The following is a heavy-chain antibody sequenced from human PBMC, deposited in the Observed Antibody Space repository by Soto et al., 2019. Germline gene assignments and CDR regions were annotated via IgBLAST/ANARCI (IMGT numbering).Heavy chain of an antibody. CDR1: GGSISTYY. D-gene: IGHD5-12*01. V-gene: IGHV4-59*08. CDR2: IYYSGST. J-gene: IGHJ4*02. CDR3: ARHYGAYERSPFDY. Sequence: KPSETLSLTCTVSGGSISTYYWSWIRQPPGKGLEWIGYIYYSGSTNYSPSLKSRLTISVDTSKNQFSLKLSSVTAADTAVYHCARHYGAYERSPFDYWGQGTPVTVSS.